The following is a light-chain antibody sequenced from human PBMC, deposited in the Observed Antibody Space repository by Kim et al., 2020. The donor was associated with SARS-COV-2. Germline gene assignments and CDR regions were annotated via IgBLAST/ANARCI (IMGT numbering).Light chain of an antibody. CDR1: QDVTNS. J-gene: IGKJ1*01. V-gene: IGKV1-16*02. CDR2: SAS. CDR3: QQYNTYPWT. Sequence: DIRMTQSPSSLSASVGDRVTITCRTSQDVTNSLVWIQQKPGRAPKSLLYSASRLQSGVPSKFSGSGSGTDFTLTITGLQPDDFVTYYCQQYNTYPWTFGQGTKVDIK.